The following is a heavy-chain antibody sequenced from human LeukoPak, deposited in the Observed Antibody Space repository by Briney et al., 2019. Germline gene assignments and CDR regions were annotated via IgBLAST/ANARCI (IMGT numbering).Heavy chain of an antibody. Sequence: GSSVKVSCKASGYTFTSYYMHWVRQAPGQGLEWMGIITPSGGSTNYAQKFQGRVTMTRDTSTPTVYMELSSLRSEDTAVYYCARVEMATINGMDVWGQGTTVTVSS. J-gene: IGHJ6*02. CDR3: ARVEMATINGMDV. CDR2: ITPSGGST. CDR1: GYTFTSYY. V-gene: IGHV1-46*01. D-gene: IGHD5-24*01.